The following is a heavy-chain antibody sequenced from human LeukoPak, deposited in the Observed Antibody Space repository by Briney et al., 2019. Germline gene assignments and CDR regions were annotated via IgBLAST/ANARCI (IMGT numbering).Heavy chain of an antibody. Sequence: GGSLRLSCAASGFTLNTYAMSWVRQAPGKGLEWVSGISGSGGRTYYADSVKGRFTISRDNSKNTLYLQMNSLRAEDTAVYYCAKDSSILWSGLDYWGQGTLVTVPS. V-gene: IGHV3-23*01. CDR1: GFTLNTYA. CDR2: ISGSGGRT. D-gene: IGHD3-3*01. CDR3: AKDSSILWSGLDY. J-gene: IGHJ4*02.